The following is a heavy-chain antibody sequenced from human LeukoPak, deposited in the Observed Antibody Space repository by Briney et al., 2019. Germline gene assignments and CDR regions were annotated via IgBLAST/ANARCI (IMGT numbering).Heavy chain of an antibody. Sequence: PSETLSLTCTVSGGSISSGDYYWSWIRQPPGKGLEWIGYIYYSGSTYYNPSLKSRVTISVDTSKNQFSQKLSSVTAADTAVYYCATAHDYGDYEGDWYFDLWGRGTLVTVSS. J-gene: IGHJ2*01. CDR2: IYYSGST. D-gene: IGHD4-17*01. CDR3: ATAHDYGDYEGDWYFDL. V-gene: IGHV4-30-4*01. CDR1: GGSISSGDYY.